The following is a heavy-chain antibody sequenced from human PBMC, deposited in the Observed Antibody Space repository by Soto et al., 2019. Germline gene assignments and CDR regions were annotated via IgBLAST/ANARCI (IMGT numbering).Heavy chain of an antibody. D-gene: IGHD2-2*01. J-gene: IGHJ5*02. CDR1: GFTFSSNG. CDR2: ISGNSDTT. V-gene: IGHV3-23*01. Sequence: EVHLLESGGGLVQPGGSLRLSCAASGFTFSSNGMTWVRQAPGKGLEWVSIISGNSDTTYYADSVKGRFTVSRDNSKNTLYLQMNSLRVEDTAIYYCVKDSKVNWFDPWGQGTLVTVSS. CDR3: VKDSKVNWFDP.